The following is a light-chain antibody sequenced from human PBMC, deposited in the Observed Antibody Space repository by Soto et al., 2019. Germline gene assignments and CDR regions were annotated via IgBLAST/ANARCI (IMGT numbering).Light chain of an antibody. J-gene: IGKJ4*01. CDR3: HQYNSYSQART. CDR1: QSIRSY. CDR2: DSS. Sequence: DIQVTQAPSSLSASVGDSVTLTCRASQSIRSYLNWYQQKPGKATKLLLYDSSSLESGVPSRFSGSGSGTEFTLTISSLQPDDFATYYCHQYNSYSQARTFGGGTKVDNK. V-gene: IGKV1-5*01.